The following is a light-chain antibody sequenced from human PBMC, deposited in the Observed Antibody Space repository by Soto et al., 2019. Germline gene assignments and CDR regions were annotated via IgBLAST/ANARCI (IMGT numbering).Light chain of an antibody. CDR2: GAS. CDR1: QSVSSSY. J-gene: IGKJ4*01. Sequence: ENVLTLSLGTVSLTPGERATLSCRASQSVSSSYLAWYQQKPGQAPRLLIHGASSRATGIPDRFSGSGSGTDFTLTISILEAEDFVVYCCQEYSWPPITFGGGTKVDIK. V-gene: IGKV3-20*01. CDR3: QEYSWPPIT.